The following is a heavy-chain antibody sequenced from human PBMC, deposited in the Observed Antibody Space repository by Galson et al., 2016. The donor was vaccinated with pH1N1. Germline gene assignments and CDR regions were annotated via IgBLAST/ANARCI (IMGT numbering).Heavy chain of an antibody. CDR1: GFIFSDYS. CDR2: IKHDASEK. CDR3: ARDLGSTGYLEY. J-gene: IGHJ1*01. V-gene: IGHV3-7*03. D-gene: IGHD3-9*01. Sequence: SLRLSCAASGFIFSDYSMTWVRQAPGAGLEWVANIKHDASEKYYVDSVKGRFTISRDNAKKSLYLEMGSLRAEDTAVYYCARDLGSTGYLEYWGQGILVIVSA.